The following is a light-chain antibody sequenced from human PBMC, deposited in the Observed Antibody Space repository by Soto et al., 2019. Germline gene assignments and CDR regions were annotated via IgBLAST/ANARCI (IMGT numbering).Light chain of an antibody. CDR2: AAS. J-gene: IGKJ3*01. CDR3: QQYNNWPPIT. CDR1: QSVSGN. V-gene: IGKV3-15*01. Sequence: EIVMTQSPATLSVSPGERATLSCRASQSVSGNLAWYQQKPGQAPRLLIYAASTKATGIPARFSGSGSGTEFSLTISSLQSQDFAVYYCQQYNNWPPITFGPGTKVDIK.